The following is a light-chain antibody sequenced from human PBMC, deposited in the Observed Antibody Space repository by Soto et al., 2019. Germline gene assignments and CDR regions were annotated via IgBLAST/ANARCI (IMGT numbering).Light chain of an antibody. Sequence: QSVLTQPPSASGTPGQRVTFSCSGSSSNVGTNYVYWYQQVPGTAPKLLIYRDNQRPPGVPDRFSGSKSGTSASLAISGLRSEDEADYYCAAWDGSLSGRVFGGGTKLTVL. V-gene: IGLV1-47*01. CDR2: RDN. J-gene: IGLJ3*02. CDR1: SSNVGTNY. CDR3: AAWDGSLSGRV.